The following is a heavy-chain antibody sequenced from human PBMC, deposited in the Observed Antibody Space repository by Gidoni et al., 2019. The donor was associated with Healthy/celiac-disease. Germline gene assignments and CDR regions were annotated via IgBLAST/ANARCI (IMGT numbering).Heavy chain of an antibody. CDR2: ISGSGGST. CDR1: GFTFSSYA. D-gene: IGHD2-15*01. Sequence: EVQLLESGGGLVQPGGSLRLSCAASGFTFSSYAMSWVRQAPGKGLEWVAAISGSGGSTYYADSVKGRFTISRDNSKNTLYLQMNSLRAEDTAVYYCAKDSSTFVVVVAATLVAFDIWGQGTMVTVSS. V-gene: IGHV3-23*01. J-gene: IGHJ3*02. CDR3: AKDSSTFVVVVAATLVAFDI.